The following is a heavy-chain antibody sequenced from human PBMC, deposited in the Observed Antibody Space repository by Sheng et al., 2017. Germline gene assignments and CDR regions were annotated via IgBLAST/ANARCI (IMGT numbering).Heavy chain of an antibody. V-gene: IGHV3-33*08. Sequence: QVQLVESGGGVVQPGRSLRLSCSVSGFTFSDYGMHWVRQAPGKGLEWVAVIWHDATNEYYVDSVKGRFTISRDNSKNTVHLQMDNLRGEDTAIYYCATLAAAAGNSHINHWGQGTLVTVSS. CDR3: ATLAAAAGNSHINH. J-gene: IGHJ4*02. D-gene: IGHD6-13*01. CDR2: IWHDATNE. CDR1: GFTFSDYG.